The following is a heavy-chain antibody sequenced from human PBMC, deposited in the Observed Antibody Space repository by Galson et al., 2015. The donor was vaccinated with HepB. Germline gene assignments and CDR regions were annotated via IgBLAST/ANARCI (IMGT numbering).Heavy chain of an antibody. D-gene: IGHD6-19*01. CDR3: ASLGWYPTGLDYFDY. Sequence: TLSLTCAVYGGSFSGYYWSWIRQPPGKGLEWIGEINHSGSTNYNPSLKSRVTILVDTSKNQFSLKLSSVTAADTAVYYCASLGWYPTGLDYFDYWGQGTLVTVSS. CDR2: INHSGST. CDR1: GGSFSGYY. V-gene: IGHV4-34*01. J-gene: IGHJ4*02.